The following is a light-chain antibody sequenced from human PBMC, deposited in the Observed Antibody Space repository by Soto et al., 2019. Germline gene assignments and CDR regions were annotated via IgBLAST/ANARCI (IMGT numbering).Light chain of an antibody. CDR1: QAINNW. CDR2: TTS. J-gene: IGKJ4*01. CDR3: QQANSFPLT. V-gene: IGKV1D-12*01. Sequence: DIQMTQSPSSVSASVGDRVTITCRASQAINNWLAWYQQKPGKAPKLLIYTTSNLQSGVPSRFSGSASGTDFTLTISSLQPEDFATYYCQQANSFPLTFGGGTKVEIK.